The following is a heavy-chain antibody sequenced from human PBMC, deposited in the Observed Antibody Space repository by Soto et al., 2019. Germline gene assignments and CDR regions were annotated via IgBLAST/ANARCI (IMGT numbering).Heavy chain of an antibody. J-gene: IGHJ4*02. CDR3: AKDLRPDGRYDLDY. CDR1: GFNFRIYA. Sequence: VQLLESGGGLAQAGGSLRLSCAASGFNFRIYAMNWVRQAPGKGLEWVSVMIGDGTSWDYADSVRGRFTISSDNSKNTLYLQMNSLRAEDTAVDYCAKDLRPDGRYDLDYWGQGTLVTVSS. D-gene: IGHD1-26*01. CDR2: MIGDGTSW. V-gene: IGHV3-23*01.